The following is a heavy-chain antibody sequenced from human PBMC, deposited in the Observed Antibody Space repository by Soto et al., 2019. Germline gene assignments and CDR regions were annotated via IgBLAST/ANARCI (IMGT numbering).Heavy chain of an antibody. V-gene: IGHV4-59*08. CDR2: IHYSGST. CDR3: ARHLTGLDS. J-gene: IGHJ5*01. CDR1: GGSISTNY. Sequence: SETLPHTCTVSGGSISTNYWSWIRQPPGKGLEWIAYIHYSGSTDYNPSLKSRVTMSLDTSKNQFSLKLSSVTAADTAVYYCARHLTGLDSWGQGTLVTVSS.